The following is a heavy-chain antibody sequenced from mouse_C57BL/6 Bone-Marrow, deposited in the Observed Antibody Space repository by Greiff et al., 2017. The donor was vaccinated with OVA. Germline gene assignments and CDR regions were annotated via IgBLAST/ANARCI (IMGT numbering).Heavy chain of an antibody. D-gene: IGHD2-2*01. J-gene: IGHJ2*01. V-gene: IGHV1-81*01. CDR3: ARCGYGYDEVTY. CDR2: IYPRSGNT. CDR1: GYTFTSYG. Sequence: QVQLQQSGAELARPGASVKLSCKASGYTFTSYGISWVKQRPGQGLEWIGEIYPRSGNTYYNEKFKGKATLTADKSSSTAYMELRSLTSEDSAVYFCARCGYGYDEVTYWGQGTTLTVSS.